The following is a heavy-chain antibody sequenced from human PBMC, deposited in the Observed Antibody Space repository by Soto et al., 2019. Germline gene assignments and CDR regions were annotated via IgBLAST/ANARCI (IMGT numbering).Heavy chain of an antibody. CDR2: IYSDGRT. D-gene: IGHD3-22*01. CDR1: GFTVSSNY. Sequence: EVQLVESGGGLIQPGGSLRLSCAASGFTVSSNYMSWVRQAPRKGLEWVSVIYSDGRTYYADSVKGRFTISRDNSKNTLFLQMNSLRVEDTAVYYCARTRLYDASGYYYYYYGMDVWGQGSMVTVSS. J-gene: IGHJ6*02. V-gene: IGHV3-53*01. CDR3: ARTRLYDASGYYYYYYGMDV.